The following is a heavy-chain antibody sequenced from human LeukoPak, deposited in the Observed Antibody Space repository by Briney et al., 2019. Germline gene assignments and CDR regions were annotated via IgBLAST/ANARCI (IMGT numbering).Heavy chain of an antibody. J-gene: IGHJ4*02. Sequence: SETLSLTCTVSDGSINNYYWSWIRQPPGKGLEWIGFIYYSGSTNYNPSLKSRVTISVDTSKNQFSLKLSSVTAADTAVYYCAGDFWSGYYFRDWGQGTLVTVSS. V-gene: IGHV4-59*08. CDR3: AGDFWSGYYFRD. CDR2: IYYSGST. D-gene: IGHD3-3*01. CDR1: DGSINNYY.